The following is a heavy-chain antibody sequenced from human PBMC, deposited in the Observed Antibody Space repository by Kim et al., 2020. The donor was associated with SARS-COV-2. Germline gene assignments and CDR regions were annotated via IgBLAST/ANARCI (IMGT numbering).Heavy chain of an antibody. CDR3: ARDATPQYYYDSSGYYFAAFDI. CDR2: IKQDGSEK. CDR1: GFTFSSYW. Sequence: GGSLRLSCAASGFTFSSYWMSWVRQAPGKGLEWVANIKQDGSEKYYVDSVKGRFTISRDNAKNSLYLQMNSLRAEDTAVYYCARDATPQYYYDSSGYYFAAFDIWGQGTMVTVSS. V-gene: IGHV3-7*01. J-gene: IGHJ3*02. D-gene: IGHD3-22*01.